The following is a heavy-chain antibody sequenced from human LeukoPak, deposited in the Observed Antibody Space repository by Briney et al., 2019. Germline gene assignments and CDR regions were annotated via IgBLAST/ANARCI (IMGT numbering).Heavy chain of an antibody. D-gene: IGHD4-17*01. J-gene: IGHJ4*02. V-gene: IGHV5-51*01. CDR1: GYSFTSYW. CDR2: IYPGDSAT. CDR3: ARQRDTVTRFDC. Sequence: GESLKISCKGSGYSFTSYWIAWVRQMPGKGLEWMGIIYPGDSATTYSPSFQGQVTISADKSISTAYLQWSSLKASDTAMYYCARQRDTVTRFDCWGQGTLVTASS.